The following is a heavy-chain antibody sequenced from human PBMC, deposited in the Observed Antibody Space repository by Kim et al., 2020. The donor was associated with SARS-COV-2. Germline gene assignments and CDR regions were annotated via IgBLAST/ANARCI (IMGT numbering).Heavy chain of an antibody. CDR3: ASLYDILTGYSPTPWTHPLGD. J-gene: IGHJ4*02. D-gene: IGHD3-9*01. Sequence: GGSLRLSCAASGFTFSSYAMHWVRQAPGKGLEWVAVISYDGSNKYYADSVKGRFTISRDNSKNTLYLQMNSLRAEDTAVYYCASLYDILTGYSPTPWTHPLGDWGKGTLVTVSS. CDR2: ISYDGSNK. CDR1: GFTFSSYA. V-gene: IGHV3-30*04.